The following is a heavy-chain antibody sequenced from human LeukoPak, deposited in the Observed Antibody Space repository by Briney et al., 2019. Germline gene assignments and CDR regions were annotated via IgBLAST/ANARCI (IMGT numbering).Heavy chain of an antibody. D-gene: IGHD6-6*01. CDR3: AREGAARNFDY. CDR2: IYTSGST. V-gene: IGHV4-61*02. J-gene: IGHJ4*02. CDR1: GGSVSSGTYY. Sequence: SQTLSLTCTVSGGSVSSGTYYWTWIRQPAGKGLEWIERIYTSGSTNFNPSLKSRVSISLDTSQNRFSLKVSTVTAADTAVYYCAREGAARNFDYWGQGVLVTVSS.